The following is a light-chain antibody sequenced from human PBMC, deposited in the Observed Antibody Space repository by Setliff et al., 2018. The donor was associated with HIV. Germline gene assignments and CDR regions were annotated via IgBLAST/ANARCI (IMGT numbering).Light chain of an antibody. CDR1: TSDVGGYNY. V-gene: IGLV2-11*01. J-gene: IGLJ1*01. CDR3: CSYAGRYTFV. Sequence: QSVLTQPASVSGSPGQSITISCTGTTSDVGGYNYVSWYQQHPGKAPKLMIYDVSKRPSGVPARFSGFQSGDTASLIISGLQPEDEADYYCCSYAGRYTFVFGSGTKVTVL. CDR2: DVS.